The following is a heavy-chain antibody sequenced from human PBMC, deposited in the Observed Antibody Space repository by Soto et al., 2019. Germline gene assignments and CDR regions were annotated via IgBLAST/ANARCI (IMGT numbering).Heavy chain of an antibody. J-gene: IGHJ5*02. Sequence: TLSLTCTVSGGSISRSLYFWGWIRQPPGKGLECIGSISYDGSTFYNPSLRSRVTLSVDTSKNHFSLRLTSVTAADTAVYYCASLDSSSWFFATLDPWGQGTLVTVSS. D-gene: IGHD6-13*01. CDR2: ISYDGST. CDR3: ASLDSSSWFFATLDP. CDR1: GGSISRSLYF. V-gene: IGHV4-39*02.